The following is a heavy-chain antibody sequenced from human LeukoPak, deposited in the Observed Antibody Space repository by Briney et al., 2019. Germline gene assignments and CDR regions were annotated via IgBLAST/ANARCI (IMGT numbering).Heavy chain of an antibody. D-gene: IGHD4-23*01. Sequence: GGSLRLSCEASGFTVSSNYMSWARQAPGKGLEWVSIIYSTDTTYYADSVKGRFTISRDNSQNTLYLHMNYLRAEDTAVYYCARDRVYGGNSGALDIWGQGTMVTVSS. CDR2: IYSTDTT. CDR3: ARDRVYGGNSGALDI. CDR1: GFTVSSNY. J-gene: IGHJ3*02. V-gene: IGHV3-66*01.